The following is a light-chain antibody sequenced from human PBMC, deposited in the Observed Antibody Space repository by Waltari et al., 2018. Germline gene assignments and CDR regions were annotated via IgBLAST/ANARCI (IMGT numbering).Light chain of an antibody. CDR3: LSYAATVSFG. V-gene: IGLV2-23*02. Sequence: QPALTQPASVSGSPGQSITISCTGTSSDVGNNNHVCWYQKHPDKVPKLIIYEVSKRPSGVSDGVSGSKAGNSASLTISGLQAEDEADYYCLSYAATVSFGFGGGTKLTVL. J-gene: IGLJ2*01. CDR1: SSDVGNNNH. CDR2: EVS.